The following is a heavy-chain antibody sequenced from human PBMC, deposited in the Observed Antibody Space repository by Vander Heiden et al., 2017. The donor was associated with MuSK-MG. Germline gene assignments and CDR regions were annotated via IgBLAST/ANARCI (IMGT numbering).Heavy chain of an antibody. Sequence: EVQLVESGGGWVQPGGSRRVSCAASGFTFSSYSMNWVRPAPGKGLEWVSHISSSSSPIYDAVSVKGRFPISRYNAKCSLYLQLHSLSEEHAPVYYCGRDGITMMVYFDYCGHVRLSNISS. J-gene: IGHJ4*01. D-gene: IGHD3-22*01. CDR3: GRDGITMMVYFDY. CDR1: GFTFSSYS. CDR2: ISSSSSPI. V-gene: IGHV3-48*02.